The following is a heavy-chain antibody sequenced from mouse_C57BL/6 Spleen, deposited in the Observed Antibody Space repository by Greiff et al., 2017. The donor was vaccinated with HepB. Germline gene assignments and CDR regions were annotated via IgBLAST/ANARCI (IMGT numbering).Heavy chain of an antibody. CDR1: GYSFTGYF. V-gene: IGHV1-37*01. Sequence: EVKLVESGPELVKPGASVKISCKASGYSFTGYFMNWVKQSHGKSLEWIGRINPYNGDTFYNQKFKGKATLTVDKSSSTAHMELLSLTSEDFAVYYCARHYYGSSYYYAMDYWGQGTSVTVSS. CDR2: INPYNGDT. J-gene: IGHJ4*01. CDR3: ARHYYGSSYYYAMDY. D-gene: IGHD1-1*01.